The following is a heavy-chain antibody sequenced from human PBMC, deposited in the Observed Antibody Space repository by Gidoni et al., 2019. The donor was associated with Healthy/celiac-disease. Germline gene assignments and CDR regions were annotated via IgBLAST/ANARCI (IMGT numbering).Heavy chain of an antibody. D-gene: IGHD3-22*01. CDR1: GFTVSSNY. J-gene: IGHJ4*02. CDR2: IYSGGST. V-gene: IGHV3-53*02. Sequence: EVQLVETGGGLIQPGGSLRLSCAASGFTVSSNYMSWVRQAPGKGLEWVSVIYSGGSTYYADSVKGRFTISRDNSKNTLYLQMNSLRAEDTAVYYCARDYYYDSSGYYYDYWGQGTLVTVSS. CDR3: ARDYYYDSSGYYYDY.